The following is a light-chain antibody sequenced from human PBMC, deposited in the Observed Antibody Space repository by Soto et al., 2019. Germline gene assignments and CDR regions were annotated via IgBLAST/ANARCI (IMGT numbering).Light chain of an antibody. CDR1: QGINNY. Sequence: DIQLTQSPSFLSASVGDRVTITCLASQGINNYLAWYQQKPGKAPKVLISDASTLQSGVPSRFSGVGSGTGFTLTISSLHLEDFATYYCQQFNDYPITFGQGTRLEI. J-gene: IGKJ5*01. CDR2: DAS. CDR3: QQFNDYPIT. V-gene: IGKV1-9*01.